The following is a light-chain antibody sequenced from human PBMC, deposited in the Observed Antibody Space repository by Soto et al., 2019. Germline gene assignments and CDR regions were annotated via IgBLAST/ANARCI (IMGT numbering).Light chain of an antibody. Sequence: EIGLTQSPGTLSLSPGERATLSCRASQSVSSSYLAWYQQKPGQAPRLLIYGASSRATGIPDRFSGSGSGTDFTLTISRLEPEDFAVYYCQQDGSSRYTFGKGTKLEIK. CDR3: QQDGSSRYT. CDR1: QSVSSSY. J-gene: IGKJ2*01. V-gene: IGKV3-20*01. CDR2: GAS.